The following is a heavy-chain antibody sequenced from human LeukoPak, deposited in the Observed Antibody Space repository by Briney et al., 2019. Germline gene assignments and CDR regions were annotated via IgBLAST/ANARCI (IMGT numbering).Heavy chain of an antibody. CDR3: AREGHYDILTGYSPVEYYFYYMDV. Sequence: GRSLGLSCEASGFTFSHYGIHWVRQTPGKGLEWVAAISSDGVEKHYADSVKGRFTISRDNSKSTLYLQMNSLRAEDTALYYCAREGHYDILTGYSPVEYYFYYMDVWGKGTTVTVSS. D-gene: IGHD3-9*01. J-gene: IGHJ6*03. CDR2: ISSDGVEK. CDR1: GFTFSHYG. V-gene: IGHV3-30*04.